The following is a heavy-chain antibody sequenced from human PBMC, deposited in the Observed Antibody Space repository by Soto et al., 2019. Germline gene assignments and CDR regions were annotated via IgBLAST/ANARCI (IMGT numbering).Heavy chain of an antibody. J-gene: IGHJ4*02. CDR2: INPNSGNT. CDR3: ARDDCSGGSCYFDY. CDR1: GYTFTGYY. D-gene: IGHD2-15*01. Sequence: ASVKVSCKASGYTFTGYYMHWVRQAPGQGLEWMGWINPNSGNTNYAQKLQGRVTLTTDTSTSTAYMELRSLRSDDTAVYYCARDDCSGGSCYFDYWGQGTLVTVSS. V-gene: IGHV1-2*02.